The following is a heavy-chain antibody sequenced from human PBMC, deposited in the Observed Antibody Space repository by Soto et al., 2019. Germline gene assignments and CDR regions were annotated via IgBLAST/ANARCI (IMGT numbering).Heavy chain of an antibody. D-gene: IGHD6-13*01. Sequence: SETLSLTCTFSGGSISSSSYYLGWIRQPPGKGLEWIGSIYYSGSTYYNPSLKSRVTISVDTSKNQFSLKLSSVTAADTAVYYCARLGAIAAPSAGWFDPWGQGTLVTVSS. V-gene: IGHV4-39*01. CDR1: GGSISSSSYY. CDR3: ARLGAIAAPSAGWFDP. J-gene: IGHJ5*02. CDR2: IYYSGST.